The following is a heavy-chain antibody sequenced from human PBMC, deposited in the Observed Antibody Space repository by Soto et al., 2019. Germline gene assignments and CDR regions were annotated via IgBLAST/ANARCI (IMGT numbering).Heavy chain of an antibody. D-gene: IGHD2-21*02. CDR3: ARDFCGGDCYTDY. J-gene: IGHJ4*02. Sequence: ASVKVSCKASGYTFTSYAMHWVRQAPGQRLEWMGWINAGNGNTKYSQKFQGRVTITRDTSASTAYMELSSLRSEDTAVYYCARDFCGGDCYTDYWGQGTLVTVSS. CDR1: GYTFTSYA. V-gene: IGHV1-3*01. CDR2: INAGNGNT.